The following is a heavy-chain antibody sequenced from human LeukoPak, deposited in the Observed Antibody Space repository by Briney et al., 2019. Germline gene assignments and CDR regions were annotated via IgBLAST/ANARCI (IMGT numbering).Heavy chain of an antibody. V-gene: IGHV4-30-2*06. D-gene: IGHD5-18*01. CDR2: IYQTGGT. CDR1: GGFISSGGYS. CDR3: ARSDSFGYILDY. J-gene: IGHJ4*02. Sequence: PSETLSLTCAVSGGFISSGGYSWSWDRQSPGKGLEWIGYIYQTGGTFYNPSLESRVTTSVDNSNNQFSLKLNSVTAADTAVYYCARSDSFGYILDYWGQGTLVTVSS.